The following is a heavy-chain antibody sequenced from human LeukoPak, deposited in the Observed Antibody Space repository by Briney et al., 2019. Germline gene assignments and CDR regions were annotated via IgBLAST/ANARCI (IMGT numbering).Heavy chain of an antibody. CDR1: GYTFTSYG. CDR3: ARGSGSYFSPTPFDY. V-gene: IGHV1-18*01. J-gene: IGHJ4*02. Sequence: ASVKVSCKASGYTFTSYGISWVRQAPGQGLEWMGWISAYNGNTNYAQKLQGRVTVTTDTSTSTAYMELRSLRSDDTAVYYCARGSGSYFSPTPFDYWGQGTLVTVSS. D-gene: IGHD1-26*01. CDR2: ISAYNGNT.